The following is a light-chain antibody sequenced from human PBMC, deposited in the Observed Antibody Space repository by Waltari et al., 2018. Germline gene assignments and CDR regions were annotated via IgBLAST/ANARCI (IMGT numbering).Light chain of an antibody. CDR2: YDG. CDR3: QVWDDTTNSGV. Sequence: YVVTQPPSVSVAPGKTATLTCGGANNESKSVPWYQQKPDQAPILVIFYDGDRPSGIPERFSGSNSGNTATLTISWVEAGDEADYHCQVWDDTTNSGVFGGGTRLTVL. CDR1: NNESKS. V-gene: IGLV3-21*04. J-gene: IGLJ3*02.